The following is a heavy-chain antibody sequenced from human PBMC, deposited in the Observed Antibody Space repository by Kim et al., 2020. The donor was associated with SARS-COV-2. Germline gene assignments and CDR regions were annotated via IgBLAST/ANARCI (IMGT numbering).Heavy chain of an antibody. CDR2: IYSGGSST. CDR1: GFTFSSYA. Sequence: GGSLRLSCAASGFTFSSYAMSWVRQAPGKGLEWVSVIYSGGSSTYYADSVKGRFTISRDNSKNTLYLQMNSLRAEDTAVYYCAKAKGYDFWSGYYELDYWGQGTLVTVSS. CDR3: AKAKGYDFWSGYYELDY. V-gene: IGHV3-23*03. D-gene: IGHD3-3*01. J-gene: IGHJ4*02.